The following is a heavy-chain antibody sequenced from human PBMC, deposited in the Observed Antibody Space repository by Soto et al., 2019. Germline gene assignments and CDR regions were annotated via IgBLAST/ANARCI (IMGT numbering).Heavy chain of an antibody. CDR2: IYYSGTT. CDR1: NGSVSSGTYS. CDR3: ARGHYYYGMDV. Sequence: SETLSLTCTVSNGSVSSGTYSWSWVRQPPGKGLEWIGYIYYSGTTYYTPSLKSRLTMSMDSANDHFSLNLTSVTAADTAVYFCARGHYYYGMDVWGQGITVTVSS. J-gene: IGHJ6*02. V-gene: IGHV4-30-2*01.